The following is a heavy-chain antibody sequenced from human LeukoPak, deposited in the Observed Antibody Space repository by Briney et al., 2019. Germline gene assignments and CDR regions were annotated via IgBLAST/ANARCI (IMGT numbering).Heavy chain of an antibody. CDR3: ARDLGTDDSGFDY. J-gene: IGHJ4*02. D-gene: IGHD3-10*01. Sequence: SETLSLTCTVSGGSMSSSSYYWGWIRQPPGKGLEGVGSVFYSGSAYYNPSLKSRVTISVDTSKNQFSLKLSSVTAADTAVYYCARDLGTDDSGFDYWGQGTLVTVSS. CDR2: VFYSGSA. CDR1: GGSMSSSSYY. V-gene: IGHV4-39*02.